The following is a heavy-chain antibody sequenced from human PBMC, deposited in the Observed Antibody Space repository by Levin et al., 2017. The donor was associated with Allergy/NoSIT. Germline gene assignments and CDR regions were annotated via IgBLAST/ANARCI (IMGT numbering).Heavy chain of an antibody. V-gene: IGHV3-30*18. J-gene: IGHJ4*02. CDR1: GFTFSSYG. CDR2: ISYDGSNK. CDR3: ANPPYGSGR. D-gene: IGHD3-10*01. Sequence: GESLKISCAASGFTFSSYGMHWVRQAPGKGLEWVAVISYDGSNKYYADSVKGRFTISRDNSKNTLYLQMNSLRAEDTAVYYCANPPYGSGRWGQGTLVTVSS.